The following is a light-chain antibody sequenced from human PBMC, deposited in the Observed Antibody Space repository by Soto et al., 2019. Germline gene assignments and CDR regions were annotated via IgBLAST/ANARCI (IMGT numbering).Light chain of an antibody. J-gene: IGKJ1*01. CDR1: QSVSSN. CDR3: QQYNNWPPWT. V-gene: IGKV3-15*01. Sequence: EILMTQSPATLSVSPGERATLSCRASQSVSSNLAWYQQKPGQAPRLLIYGASTRATGIPARFSGSGSGTEFTLTFSSLQSEDFAVYYCQQYNNWPPWTFGQGTKV. CDR2: GAS.